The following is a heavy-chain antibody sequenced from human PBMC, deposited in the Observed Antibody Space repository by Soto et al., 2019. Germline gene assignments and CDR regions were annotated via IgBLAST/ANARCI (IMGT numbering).Heavy chain of an antibody. V-gene: IGHV3-9*01. Sequence: GGSLRLSCAASGFTFDDYAMHWVRQAPGKGLEWVSGISWNSGSIGYADSVKGRFTISRDNAKNSLYLQMNSLRAEDTALYYCAKDMEYGDYADHGAFDIWGQGTMVTVSS. J-gene: IGHJ3*02. CDR3: AKDMEYGDYADHGAFDI. CDR1: GFTFDDYA. D-gene: IGHD4-17*01. CDR2: ISWNSGSI.